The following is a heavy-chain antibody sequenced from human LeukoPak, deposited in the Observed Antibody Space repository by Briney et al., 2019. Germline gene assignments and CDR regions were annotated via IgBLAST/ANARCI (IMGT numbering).Heavy chain of an antibody. CDR1: GGSFSGYY. CDR3: ARGSSYGYNYITYYYYYMDV. J-gene: IGHJ6*03. CDR2: INHSGST. Sequence: SETLSLTCAVYGGSFSGYYWSWIRQPPGKGLEWIGEINHSGSTNYNPSLKSRVTISVDTSKNQSSLKLSSVTAADTAVYYCARGSSYGYNYITYYYYYMDVWGKGTTVTVSS. D-gene: IGHD5-24*01. V-gene: IGHV4-34*01.